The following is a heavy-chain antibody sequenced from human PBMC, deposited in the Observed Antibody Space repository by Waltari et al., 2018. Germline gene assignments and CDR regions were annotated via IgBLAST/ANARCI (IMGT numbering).Heavy chain of an antibody. CDR1: GYTLTELS. CDR3: ATDGTTSSGWYAYIDY. Sequence: QVQLVQSGAEVKKPGASVKVSCKVSGYTLTELSMHWVRQAPGKGLEWMGGFDPEDCETIYAQKFQGRVTMTEDTSTDTAYMELSSLRSEDTAVYYCATDGTTSSGWYAYIDYWGQGTLVTVSS. V-gene: IGHV1-24*01. J-gene: IGHJ4*02. CDR2: FDPEDCET. D-gene: IGHD6-19*01.